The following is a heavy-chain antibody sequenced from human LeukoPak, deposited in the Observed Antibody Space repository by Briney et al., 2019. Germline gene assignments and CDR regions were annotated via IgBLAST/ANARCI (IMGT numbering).Heavy chain of an antibody. CDR1: GFTLNRNY. V-gene: IGHV3-53*01. CDR3: ARDQFMTTWFY. J-gene: IGHJ4*02. D-gene: IGHD4-17*01. Sequence: GGSLRLSCAVSGFTLNRNYMSWVRQAPGKGLEWVSVIYDDGRTYYADSVKGRFIISRDNSKNTLFLQRNNLRAEDTAAYYCARDQFMTTWFYWGQGTLVTVSS. CDR2: IYDDGRT.